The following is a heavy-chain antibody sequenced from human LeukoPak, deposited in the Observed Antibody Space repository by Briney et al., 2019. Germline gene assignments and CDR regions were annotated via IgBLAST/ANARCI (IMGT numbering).Heavy chain of an antibody. CDR3: ARDGWFGDNNWFDP. D-gene: IGHD3-10*01. Sequence: PGESLRLSCAASGFTFSSYSMNWVRQAPGKGLEWVSYISSASNTICYADSVKGRFTISRDNAKNSLYLQMNSLRAEDTAMYYCARDGWFGDNNWFDPWGQGTLVTVSS. V-gene: IGHV3-48*01. J-gene: IGHJ5*02. CDR1: GFTFSSYS. CDR2: ISSASNTI.